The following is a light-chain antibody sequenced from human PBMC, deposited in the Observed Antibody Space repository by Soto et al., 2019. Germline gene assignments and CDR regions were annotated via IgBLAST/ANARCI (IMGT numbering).Light chain of an antibody. CDR2: WAS. CDR3: QQYYSTPQT. Sequence: DFVMTQSPDSLAVSLGERATINCKSSQSVLYSSKNKNYLAWYQQKPGQPPKLLISWASTRESGVPDRFSGSGSGTDFPLTISSLQAEDVAVYYCQQYYSTPQTFGQGTKLEIK. V-gene: IGKV4-1*01. CDR1: QSVLYSSKNKNY. J-gene: IGKJ2*01.